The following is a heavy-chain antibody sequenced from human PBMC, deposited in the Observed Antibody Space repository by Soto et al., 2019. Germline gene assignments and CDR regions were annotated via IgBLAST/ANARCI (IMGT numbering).Heavy chain of an antibody. CDR2: ISAYNGNT. CDR1: GYTFTSYG. CDR3: ASFPHSGWYVGVVYYYYGMDV. J-gene: IGHJ6*02. V-gene: IGHV1-18*01. Sequence: ASVKVSFKSSGYTFTSYGISWLRQAPGQGLEWMGWISAYNGNTNYAQMLKGRVTMTTDTSTSTAYMELRSLSSDDTAVYYCASFPHSGWYVGVVYYYYGMDVWGQGTTVTVSS. D-gene: IGHD6-19*01.